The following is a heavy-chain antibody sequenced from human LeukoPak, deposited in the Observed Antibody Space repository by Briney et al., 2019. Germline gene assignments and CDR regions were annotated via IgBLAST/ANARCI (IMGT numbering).Heavy chain of an antibody. CDR1: GGTFSSYA. D-gene: IGHD3-22*01. CDR2: IIPIFGTA. CDR3: ARDDSSGCPTDY. J-gene: IGHJ4*02. V-gene: IGHV1-69*13. Sequence: SVKVSCKASGGTFSSYAISWVRQAPGQGLEWMGGIIPIFGTANYAQKFQGRVTITADESTSTAYMELSSLRSEDTAVYYCARDDSSGCPTDYWGQGTLVTVSS.